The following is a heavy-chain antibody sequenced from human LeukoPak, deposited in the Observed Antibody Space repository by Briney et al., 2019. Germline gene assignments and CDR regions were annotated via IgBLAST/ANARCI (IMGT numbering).Heavy chain of an antibody. CDR2: IYYSGST. CDR3: ARDYYDSSGEIDY. CDR1: GGSISSGDYY. D-gene: IGHD3-22*01. Sequence: SQTLSLTCPVSGGSISSGDYYWSWIRQPPGKGLEWIGYIYYSGSTYYNPSLKSRVTISVDTSKNQFSLKLSSVTAADTAVYYCARDYYDSSGEIDYWGQGTLVTVSS. V-gene: IGHV4-30-4*01. J-gene: IGHJ4*02.